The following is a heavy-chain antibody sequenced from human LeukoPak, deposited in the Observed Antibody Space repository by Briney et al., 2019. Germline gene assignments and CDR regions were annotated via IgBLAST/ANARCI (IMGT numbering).Heavy chain of an antibody. CDR2: FRSIGGST. CDR3: VKGPSYCSGGSCYAFPLTIPFDY. Sequence: GGSLRPSCSASGFTFSDFLMHWVRQAPGKGLEYVSAFRSIGGSTYYADSVKGRFTISRDNSKNTLYLQMSSLRAEDTAVYYCVKGPSYCSGGSCYAFPLTIPFDYWGQGTLVTVSS. D-gene: IGHD2-15*01. CDR1: GFTFSDFL. J-gene: IGHJ4*02. V-gene: IGHV3-64D*06.